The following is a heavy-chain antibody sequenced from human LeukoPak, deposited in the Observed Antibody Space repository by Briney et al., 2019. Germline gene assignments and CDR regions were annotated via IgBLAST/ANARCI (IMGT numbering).Heavy chain of an antibody. CDR3: AKDLSSWNDY. D-gene: IGHD6-13*01. J-gene: IGHJ4*02. V-gene: IGHV3-23*01. CDR2: ISGSGGST. Sequence: GRSLRLSCAASGFTFSSYAMSWVRQAPGKGLEWVSAISGSGGSTYYADSVKGRFTISRDNSKNTLYLQMNSLRAEDTAIYYCAKDLSSWNDYWGQGTLVTVSS. CDR1: GFTFSSYA.